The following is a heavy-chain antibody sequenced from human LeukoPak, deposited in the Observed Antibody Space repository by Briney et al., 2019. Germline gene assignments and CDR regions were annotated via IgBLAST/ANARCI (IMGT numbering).Heavy chain of an antibody. CDR1: GFTLGSYA. CDR2: ISGLDGTT. CDR3: AKEHSGSYPDPNRENWFDP. J-gene: IGHJ5*02. D-gene: IGHD3-10*01. V-gene: IGHV3-23*01. Sequence: AGGSLRLSCAASGFTLGSYAMSWVRQAPGKGLEWVSSISGLDGTTFYADYVKGRFTISRDSSKNTLYLQMNSLRAEDTAVYYCAKEHSGSYPDPNRENWFDPWGQGTLVTVSS.